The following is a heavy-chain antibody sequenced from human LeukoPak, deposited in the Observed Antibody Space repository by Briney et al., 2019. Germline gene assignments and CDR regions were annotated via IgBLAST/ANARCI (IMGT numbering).Heavy chain of an antibody. D-gene: IGHD3-9*01. V-gene: IGHV4-59*01. CDR1: GGSISSYY. CDR2: IYYSGST. J-gene: IGHJ5*02. CDR3: ARSSRYFDWFDP. Sequence: SETLSLTCTVSGGSISSYYWSWIRQPPGKGLEWIGYIYYSGSTNYNPSLKSRVTISVDTSKNQFSLKLSSVTAADTAVYYCARSSRYFDWFDPWGQGTLSPSPQ.